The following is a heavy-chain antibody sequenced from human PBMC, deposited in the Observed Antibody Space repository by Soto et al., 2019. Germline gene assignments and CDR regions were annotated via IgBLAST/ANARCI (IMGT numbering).Heavy chain of an antibody. V-gene: IGHV3-74*01. CDR3: ARGSHPGNYYYDSSGLVGY. CDR1: GFTFSSYW. Sequence: EVQLVESGGGLVQPGGSLRLSCAASGFTFSSYWMHWVRQAPGKGLVWVSRINSDGSSTSYADSVKGRFTISRDNAKNTLYLQMNSLRAEDTAVYYCARGSHPGNYYYDSSGLVGYWGQGTLVTVSS. D-gene: IGHD3-22*01. CDR2: INSDGSST. J-gene: IGHJ4*02.